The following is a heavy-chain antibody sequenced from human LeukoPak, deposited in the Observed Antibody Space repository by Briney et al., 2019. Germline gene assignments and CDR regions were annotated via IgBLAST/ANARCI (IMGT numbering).Heavy chain of an antibody. CDR1: GDSVSSNSAA. V-gene: IGHV6-1*01. J-gene: IGHJ3*02. Sequence: SQTLSLTCAISGDSVSSNSAAWNWIRQSPSRGLEWLGRTYYRSKWYNDYAVSVKSRITINPDTSKNQFSLKLSSVTAADTAVYYCGRVRAGSSSPSVRDAFDIWGQGTMVTVSS. CDR2: TYYRSKWYN. D-gene: IGHD6-6*01. CDR3: GRVRAGSSSPSVRDAFDI.